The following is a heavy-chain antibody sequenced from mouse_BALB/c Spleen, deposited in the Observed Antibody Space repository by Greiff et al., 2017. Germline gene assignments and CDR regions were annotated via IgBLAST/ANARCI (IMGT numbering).Heavy chain of an antibody. CDR1: GFTFSDYY. Sequence: EVQGVESGGGLVKPGGSLKLSCAASGFTFSDYYMYWVRQTPEKRLEWVATISDGGSYTYYPDSVKGRFTISRDNAKNNLYLQMSSLKSEDTAMYYCARDNKRYFGVWGAGTTVTGST. CDR3: ARDNKRYFGV. CDR2: ISDGGSYT. V-gene: IGHV5-4*02. J-gene: IGHJ1*01.